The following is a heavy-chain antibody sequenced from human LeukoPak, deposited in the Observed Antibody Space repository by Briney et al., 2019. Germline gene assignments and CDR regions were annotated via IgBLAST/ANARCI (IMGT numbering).Heavy chain of an antibody. J-gene: IGHJ5*02. CDR3: ARAYCSSTSCYLRFDP. Sequence: ASVKVSCKASGYTFTSYDINWVRQAAGQGLEWMGWMNPNSGNTGYAQKFQGRVTITRNTSISTAYMDLNSLRSEDTAVYYCARAYCSSTSCYLRFDPWGQGTLVTVSS. CDR1: GYTFTSYD. D-gene: IGHD2-2*01. CDR2: MNPNSGNT. V-gene: IGHV1-8*01.